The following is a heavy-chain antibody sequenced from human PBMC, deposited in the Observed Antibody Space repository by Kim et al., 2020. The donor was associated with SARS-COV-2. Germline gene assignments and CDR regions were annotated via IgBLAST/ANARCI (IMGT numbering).Heavy chain of an antibody. J-gene: IGHJ3*02. Sequence: SETLSLTCTVSGGSISSSSYYWGWIRQPPGKGLEWIGSIYYSGSTYYNPSLKSRVPISVDTSKNQFSLKLSSVTAADTAVYYCARHPAGIDAFDIWGQGTMVTVSS. CDR2: IYYSGST. V-gene: IGHV4-39*01. CDR3: ARHPAGIDAFDI. CDR1: GGSISSSSYY.